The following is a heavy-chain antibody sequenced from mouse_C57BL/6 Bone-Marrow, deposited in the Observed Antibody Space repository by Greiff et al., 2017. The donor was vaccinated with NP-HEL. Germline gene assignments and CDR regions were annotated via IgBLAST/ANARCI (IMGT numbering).Heavy chain of an antibody. CDR3: AREVIWGTTVVAPDDFDY. J-gene: IGHJ2*01. CDR1: GFAFTNYL. CDR2: INPGSGGT. Sequence: VQLQQSGAELVRPGPSVKVSCTASGFAFTNYLIEWVKQTPGQGLEWIGVINPGSGGTYYTEKFKGQATLTADKSSGTAYMQLNSLTPEDAAVDFYAREVIWGTTVVAPDDFDYWGQGTTLTVSS. D-gene: IGHD1-1*01. V-gene: IGHV1-54*01.